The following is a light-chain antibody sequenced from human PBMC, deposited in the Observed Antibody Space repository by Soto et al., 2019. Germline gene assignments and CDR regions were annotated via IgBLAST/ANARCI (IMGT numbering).Light chain of an antibody. CDR3: QQSYSTPA. Sequence: DIQMTQSPSSLSASVGDRVTITCRASQTINTYLNWYRQKPGKAPHLLIYATSTLQSGVPSRFSGSGSGTDFTLTISSLQPEDFATYYCQQSYSTPAFGPGTKVDIK. J-gene: IGKJ3*01. V-gene: IGKV1-39*01. CDR1: QTINTY. CDR2: ATS.